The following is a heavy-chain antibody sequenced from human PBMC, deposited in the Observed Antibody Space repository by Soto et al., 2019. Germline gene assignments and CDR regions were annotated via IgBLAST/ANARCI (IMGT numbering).Heavy chain of an antibody. V-gene: IGHV3-9*01. CDR3: ARSWSGSTSGRVDV. CDR1: GFTLDDHV. D-gene: IGHD3-3*01. J-gene: IGHJ6*02. Sequence: EVQLVESGGGLVHPGKSLRLSCVASGFTLDDHVMNWVRQVPGKGLEWVGHITWNGYSIGYGGSVRGRFTISRDNAKNTLYLQMNSLRPEDTALYYCARSWSGSTSGRVDVWGQGTTVTVSS. CDR2: ITWNGYSI.